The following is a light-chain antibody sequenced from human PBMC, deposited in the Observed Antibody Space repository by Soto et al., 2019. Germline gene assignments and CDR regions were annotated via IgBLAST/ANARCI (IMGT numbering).Light chain of an antibody. CDR2: AAS. CDR1: QSVGNF. V-gene: IGKV1-39*01. CDR3: QQSFTTWT. J-gene: IGKJ1*01. Sequence: DIQMTESPSSLSASVGDRVTITCRASQSVGNFLNWYQQTPGLPPQYLIYAASNLQSGVPSRLSGSGSGTDFTLTISNMQPGDFATYYCQQSFTTWTFGQGTKVDIK.